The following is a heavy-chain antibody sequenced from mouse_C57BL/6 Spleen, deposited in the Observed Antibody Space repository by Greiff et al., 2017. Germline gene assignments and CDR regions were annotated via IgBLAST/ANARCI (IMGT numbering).Heavy chain of an antibody. CDR3: ARRNWDYVDY. Sequence: VQLQQPGAELVRPGSSVKLSCKASGYTFTSYWMHWVKQRPIQGLEWIGNIDPSDSETHYNQKFKDKATLTVDKTSSTAYMQISSLTSEDSAVYYCARRNWDYVDYWGQGTTLTVSS. V-gene: IGHV1-52*01. J-gene: IGHJ2*01. D-gene: IGHD4-1*01. CDR1: GYTFTSYW. CDR2: IDPSDSET.